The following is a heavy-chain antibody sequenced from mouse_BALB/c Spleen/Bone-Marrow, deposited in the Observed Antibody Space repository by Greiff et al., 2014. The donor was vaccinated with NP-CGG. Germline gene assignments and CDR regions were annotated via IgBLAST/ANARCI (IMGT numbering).Heavy chain of an antibody. CDR3: ASYYYGHYFDY. Sequence: EVQLQQSGAELVKPGASVKLSCTASGFNIKDTYMHWVKQRPEQGLEWIGRIDPANGNTKYDPKFQGKATTTADTSSNTAYLQLSSLTSEDTAVYYCASYYYGHYFDYWGQGITLTVSS. V-gene: IGHV14-3*02. CDR1: GFNIKDTY. D-gene: IGHD1-1*01. CDR2: IDPANGNT. J-gene: IGHJ2*01.